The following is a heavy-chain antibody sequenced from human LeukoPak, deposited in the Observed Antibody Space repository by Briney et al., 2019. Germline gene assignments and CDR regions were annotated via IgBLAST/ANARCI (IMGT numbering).Heavy chain of an antibody. CDR2: MNPNSGNT. CDR3: ARGRRGRGVFRYFDWLFKNDAFDI. CDR1: GYTFTSYD. Sequence: ASVKVSCKASGYTFTSYDINWVRQATGQGLEWMGWMNPNSGNTGYAQKFQGRVTMTRNTSISTAYMELSSLRSEDTAVYYCARGRRGRGVFRYFDWLFKNDAFDIWGQGTMVTVSS. V-gene: IGHV1-8*01. D-gene: IGHD3-9*01. J-gene: IGHJ3*02.